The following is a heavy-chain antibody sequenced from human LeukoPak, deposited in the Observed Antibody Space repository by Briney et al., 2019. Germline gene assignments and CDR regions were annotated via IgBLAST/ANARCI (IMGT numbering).Heavy chain of an antibody. D-gene: IGHD4-17*01. CDR1: GYTFTGYY. CDR2: INPNSGGT. J-gene: IGHJ4*02. V-gene: IGHV1-2*02. CDR3: ARARWVSHLLDDYGDYAYYFDY. Sequence: GASVKVSCTASGYTFTGYYMHWVRQAPGQGLERMGWINPNSGGTNYAQKFQGRVTMTRDTSISTAYMELSRLRSDDTAVYYCARARWVSHLLDDYGDYAYYFDYWGQGTLVTVSS.